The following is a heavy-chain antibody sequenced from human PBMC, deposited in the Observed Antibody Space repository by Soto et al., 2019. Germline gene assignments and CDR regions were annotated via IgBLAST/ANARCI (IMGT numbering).Heavy chain of an antibody. Sequence: ESGGGVVQPGRSLRLSCAASGFTFSSYGMHWVRQAPGKGLEWVAVISYDGSNKYYADSVKGRFTISRDNSKNTLYLQMNSLRAEDTAVYYCAKGGYTAMATLDYWGQGTLFTVSS. CDR2: ISYDGSNK. CDR3: AKGGYTAMATLDY. J-gene: IGHJ4*02. V-gene: IGHV3-30*18. CDR1: GFTFSSYG. D-gene: IGHD5-18*01.